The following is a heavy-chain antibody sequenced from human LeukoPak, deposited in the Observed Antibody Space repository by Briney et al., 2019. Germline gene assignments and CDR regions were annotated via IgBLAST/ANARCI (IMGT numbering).Heavy chain of an antibody. CDR1: GFTFDDYA. V-gene: IGHV3-43D*03. CDR2: ISLDGGST. Sequence: GGSLRLSCAASGFTFDDYAMHWVRQAPGKGLEWVSLISLDGGSTYYADSVKGRFTISRDNSKNSLHLQMNSLRAEDTALYYCAKDKAVAGTGDAFDIWGQGTMVTVSS. J-gene: IGHJ3*02. CDR3: AKDKAVAGTGDAFDI. D-gene: IGHD6-19*01.